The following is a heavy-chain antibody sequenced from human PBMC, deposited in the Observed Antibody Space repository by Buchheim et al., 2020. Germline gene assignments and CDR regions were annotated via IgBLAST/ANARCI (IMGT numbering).Heavy chain of an antibody. J-gene: IGHJ6*02. CDR1: GFTFSNSW. V-gene: IGHV3-74*01. CDR3: ARDWSYAMDV. CDR2: INSDESRR. Sequence: EVQLVESGGGLVQPGGSLRLSCVASGFTFSNSWMHWVRQAPGKGLVRVSHINSDESRRTYADSVKGRFTISSNNAKNTVFLHMNSLRAEDTAVYYCARDWSYAMDVWGQGTT.